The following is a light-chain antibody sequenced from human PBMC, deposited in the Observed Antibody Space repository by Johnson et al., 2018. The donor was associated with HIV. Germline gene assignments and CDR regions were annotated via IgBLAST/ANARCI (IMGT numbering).Light chain of an antibody. CDR1: SSNLGNNY. V-gene: IGLV1-51*01. Sequence: QSVLTQPPSVSAAPGQKVTISCSGSSSNLGNNYVSWYQQLPGTAPKLLIYDNNKRPSGLHALFSASHSCTSATLGITGSPTGDEADYAFGTWDSSLSAAVVGTGTKVTVL. J-gene: IGLJ1*01. CDR3: GTWDSSLSAAV. CDR2: DNN.